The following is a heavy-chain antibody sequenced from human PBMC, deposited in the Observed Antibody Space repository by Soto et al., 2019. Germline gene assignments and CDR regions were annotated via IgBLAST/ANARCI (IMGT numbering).Heavy chain of an antibody. Sequence: GESLKSSCKGSGYSFSNFWIAWVRQMPGKGLEWMGIIYPGDSDTRYSPSFQGQVTISADNTITTTYLQWVSLKASDTAMYYCVMVMGNSSSFAYWCQGLLVTVS. D-gene: IGHD6-13*01. V-gene: IGHV5-51*01. CDR2: IYPGDSDT. CDR3: VMVMGNSSSFAY. CDR1: GYSFSNFW. J-gene: IGHJ4*02.